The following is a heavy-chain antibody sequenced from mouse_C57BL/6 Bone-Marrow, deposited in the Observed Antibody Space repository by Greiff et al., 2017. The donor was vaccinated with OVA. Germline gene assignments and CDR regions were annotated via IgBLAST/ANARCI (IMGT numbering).Heavy chain of an antibody. CDR3: ARDDYVYFDY. D-gene: IGHD2-4*01. V-gene: IGHV5-4*01. CDR1: GFTFSSYA. J-gene: IGHJ2*01. CDR2: ISDGGSYT. Sequence: VQLKESGGGLVKPGGSLKLSCAASGFTFSSYAMSWVRQTPEKRLEWVATISDGGSYTYYPDNVKGRFTISRDNAKNNLYLQMSHLKSEDTAMYYCARDDYVYFDYWGQGTTLTVSS.